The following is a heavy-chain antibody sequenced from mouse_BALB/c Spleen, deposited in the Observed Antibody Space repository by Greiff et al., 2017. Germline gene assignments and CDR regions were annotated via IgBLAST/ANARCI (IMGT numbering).Heavy chain of an antibody. CDR1: GSTFSDYG. Sequence: EVQLVESGGGLVQPGGSRKLSCAASGSTFSDYGMAWVRQAPGKGPEWVAIISNLAYSIYYADTVTGRFTISRENAKNTLYLEMSSLRSEDTAMYYCARPSGSPWYFDVWGAGTTVTVSS. CDR3: ARPSGSPWYFDV. V-gene: IGHV5-15*02. CDR2: ISNLAYSI. J-gene: IGHJ1*01. D-gene: IGHD1-1*01.